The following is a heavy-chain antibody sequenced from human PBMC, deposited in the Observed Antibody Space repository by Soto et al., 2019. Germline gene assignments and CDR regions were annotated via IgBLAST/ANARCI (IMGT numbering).Heavy chain of an antibody. D-gene: IGHD3-3*01. CDR1: GYIFTNYW. CDR2: IYPADSDT. CDR3: ARHPGSDFYFWSAYFNGMAV. V-gene: IGHV5-51*01. J-gene: IGHJ6*02. Sequence: PGESLKISCQGSGYIFTNYWIGWVRQMPGKGLEWMGIIYPADSDTRYSPSFQGQVTISADKSISTAYLQWSSLKASDTAMYYCARHPGSDFYFWSAYFNGMAVWGQGTTVTVSS.